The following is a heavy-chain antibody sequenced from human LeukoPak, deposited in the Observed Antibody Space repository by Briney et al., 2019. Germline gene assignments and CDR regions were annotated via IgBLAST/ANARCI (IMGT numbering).Heavy chain of an antibody. J-gene: IGHJ3*02. Sequence: ASVKVSCKASGYTFTSYDINWVRQATGQGLEWMGWMNPNSGNTGYAQKFQGRVTITRNTSISTAYMELSSLRSEDAAVYYCARGEWELLGACDIWGQGTMVTVSS. D-gene: IGHD1-26*01. V-gene: IGHV1-8*03. CDR2: MNPNSGNT. CDR1: GYTFTSYD. CDR3: ARGEWELLGACDI.